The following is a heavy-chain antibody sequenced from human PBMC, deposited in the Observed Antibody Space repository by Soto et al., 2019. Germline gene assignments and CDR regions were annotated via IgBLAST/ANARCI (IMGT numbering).Heavy chain of an antibody. V-gene: IGHV3-33*01. J-gene: IGHJ4*02. Sequence: ESGGGVVQPGRSLRLSCAASGFTFSSYGMHWVRQAPGKGLEWVAVIWYDGSNKYYADSVKGRFTISRDNSKNTLYLQMNSLRAEDTAVYYCAREGIGLYYFDYWGQGTLVTVSS. D-gene: IGHD3-22*01. CDR2: IWYDGSNK. CDR3: AREGIGLYYFDY. CDR1: GFTFSSYG.